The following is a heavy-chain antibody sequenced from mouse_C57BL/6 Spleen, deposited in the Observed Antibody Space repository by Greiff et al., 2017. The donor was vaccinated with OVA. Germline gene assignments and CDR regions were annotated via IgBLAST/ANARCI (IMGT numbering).Heavy chain of an antibody. Sequence: EVKVVESGGGLVKPGGSLKLSCAASGFTFSSYAMSWVRQTPEKRLEWVATISDGGSYTYYPDNVKGRFTISRDNAKNNLYLQMSHLKSEDTAMYYCASLRFAYWGQGTLVTVSA. CDR2: ISDGGSYT. J-gene: IGHJ3*01. D-gene: IGHD2-10*01. CDR1: GFTFSSYA. V-gene: IGHV5-4*03. CDR3: ASLRFAY.